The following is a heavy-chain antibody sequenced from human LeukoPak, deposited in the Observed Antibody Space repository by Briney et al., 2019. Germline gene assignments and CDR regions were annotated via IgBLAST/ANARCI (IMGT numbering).Heavy chain of an antibody. D-gene: IGHD3-22*01. CDR3: ARDLQVVRSRRPPPIFQH. CDR1: GYTFTSYY. CDR2: INPSGGST. Sequence: ASVKVSCKASGYTFTSYYMHWVRQAPGQGLEWTGIINPSGGSTSYAQKFQGRVTMTRDTSTSTVYMELSSLRSEDTAVYYCARDLQVVRSRRPPPIFQHWGQGTLVTVSS. V-gene: IGHV1-46*01. J-gene: IGHJ1*01.